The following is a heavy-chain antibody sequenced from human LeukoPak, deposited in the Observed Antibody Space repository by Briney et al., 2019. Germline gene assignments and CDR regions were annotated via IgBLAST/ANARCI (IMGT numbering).Heavy chain of an antibody. CDR3: ARDLTGMTDEDWFDP. V-gene: IGHV1-2*02. CDR1: GYTFTGYY. Sequence: ASVKVSCKASGYTFTGYYMHWVRQAPGQGLEWMGWINPNSGGTNYAQKFQGRVTMTRDTSISIAYMELSRLRSDDTAVYYCARDLTGMTDEDWFDPWGQGTLVTVSS. CDR2: INPNSGGT. D-gene: IGHD1-20*01. J-gene: IGHJ5*02.